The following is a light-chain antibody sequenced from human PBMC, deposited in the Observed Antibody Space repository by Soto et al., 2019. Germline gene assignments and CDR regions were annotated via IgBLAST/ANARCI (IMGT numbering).Light chain of an antibody. V-gene: IGLV1-40*01. CDR2: GNS. CDR1: RSNIGAGYH. Sequence: QSVLTQPPSVSGAPGQRVTISCTGSRSNIGAGYHVHWYQQLPGTAPKLLIYGNSTRPSGVPDRFSGSKSGTSASLAITGLQAEDEADYYCQSYDSSLSGSVFGGGTKLTVL. J-gene: IGLJ3*02. CDR3: QSYDSSLSGSV.